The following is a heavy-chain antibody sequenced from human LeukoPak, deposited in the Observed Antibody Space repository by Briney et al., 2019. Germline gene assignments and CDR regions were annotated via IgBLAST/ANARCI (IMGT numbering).Heavy chain of an antibody. CDR3: ASNTGTVFDY. V-gene: IGHV4-59*01. D-gene: IGHD7-27*01. CDR2: VYYSGST. CDR1: GDFITAYY. J-gene: IGHJ4*02. Sequence: SETLSLTCTVSGDFITAYYWSWIRQPPGKGLEWIGYVYYSGSTDYNPSLRSRVTISLEMSKHQFSLNLTSVTAADTAVYYCASNTGTVFDYWGQGALVTVSS.